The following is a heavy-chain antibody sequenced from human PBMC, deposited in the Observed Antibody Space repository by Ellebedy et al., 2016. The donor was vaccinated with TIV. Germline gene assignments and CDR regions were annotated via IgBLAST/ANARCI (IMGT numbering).Heavy chain of an antibody. V-gene: IGHV4-4*02. CDR1: GGSISSSNW. CDR2: IYYSGST. CDR3: ATEDSSGYNY. J-gene: IGHJ4*02. D-gene: IGHD3-22*01. Sequence: GSLRLSXAVSGGSISSSNWWSWVRQPPGKGLEWIGYIYYSGSTYYNPSLKSRVTISVDTSKNQFSLKLSSVTAADTAVYYCATEDSSGYNYWGQGTLVTVSS.